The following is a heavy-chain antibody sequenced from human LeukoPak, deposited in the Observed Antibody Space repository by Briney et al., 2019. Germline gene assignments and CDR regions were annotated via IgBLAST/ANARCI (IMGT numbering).Heavy chain of an antibody. CDR2: FDPEDGET. V-gene: IGHV1-24*01. J-gene: IGHJ4*02. D-gene: IGHD6-19*01. Sequence: GASVKVSCKVSGYTLTELSMHWVRQAPGKGLEWMGGFDPEDGETIYAQKFQGRVTMTEDTSTDTAYMELSSLRSEDTAVYYFATEQPVAGTGGDAFDYWGQGTLVTVSS. CDR1: GYTLTELS. CDR3: ATEQPVAGTGGDAFDY.